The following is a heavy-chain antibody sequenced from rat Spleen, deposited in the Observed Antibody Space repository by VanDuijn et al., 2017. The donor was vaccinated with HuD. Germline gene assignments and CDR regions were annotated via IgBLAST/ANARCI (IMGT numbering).Heavy chain of an antibody. J-gene: IGHJ4*01. D-gene: IGHD1-12*02. Sequence: EVKLVESGGGLVQPGRSLKLSCAASGFTFSNYGMHWIRQVPTQGLEWVASISPTGGDNTYYRDSVKGRFTISRDNAKSTLYLQMDSLRSEDKANYYCATDGYYHGTYYSVYVVDAWSQGASVTVSS. CDR3: ATDGYYHGTYYSVYVVDA. CDR1: GFTFSNYG. CDR2: ISPTGGDNT. V-gene: IGHV5-19*01.